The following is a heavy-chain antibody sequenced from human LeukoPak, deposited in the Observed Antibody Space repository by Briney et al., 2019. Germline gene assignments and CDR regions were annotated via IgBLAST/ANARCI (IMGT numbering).Heavy chain of an antibody. V-gene: IGHV3-30*04. CDR1: GFTFSSYA. Sequence: GGSLRLSCAASGFTFSSYAMHWVRQAPGKGLEWVAVISYDGSNKYYADSVKGRFTISRDNAKNTVYLQMNSLRAEDTAVYYCATDDKYAPSSWGQGTLVTVS. D-gene: IGHD2-2*01. CDR2: ISYDGSNK. CDR3: ATDDKYAPSS. J-gene: IGHJ5*02.